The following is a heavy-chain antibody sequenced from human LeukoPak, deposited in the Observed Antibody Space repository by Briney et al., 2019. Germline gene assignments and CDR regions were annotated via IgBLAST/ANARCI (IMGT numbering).Heavy chain of an antibody. CDR2: FDPEDGET. V-gene: IGHV1-24*01. J-gene: IGHJ4*02. Sequence: ASVKVSCKVSGYTLTELSMHWVRQAPGKGLEWMGGFDPEDGETIYAQKFRGRVTMTEDTSTDTAYMELSRLRSDDAAVYYCARGSGYDYYFDYWGQGTLVTVSS. CDR1: GYTLTELS. D-gene: IGHD5-12*01. CDR3: ARGSGYDYYFDY.